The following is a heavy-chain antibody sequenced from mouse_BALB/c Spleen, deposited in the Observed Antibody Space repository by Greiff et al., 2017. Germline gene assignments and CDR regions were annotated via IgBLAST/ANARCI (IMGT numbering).Heavy chain of an antibody. V-gene: IGHV1S137*01. CDR3: ARGGEGAMDY. CDR1: GYTFTDYA. D-gene: IGHD3-3*01. J-gene: IGHJ4*01. Sequence: QVQLKESGAELVRPGVSVKISCKGSGYTFTDYAMHWVKQSHAKSLEWIGVISTYYGDASYNQKFKGKASMTVDKSSSTAYMELARLTSEDSAIYYCARGGEGAMDYWGQGTSVTVSS. CDR2: ISTYYGDA.